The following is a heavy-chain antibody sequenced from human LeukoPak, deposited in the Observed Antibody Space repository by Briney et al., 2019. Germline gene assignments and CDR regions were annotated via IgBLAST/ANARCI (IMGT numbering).Heavy chain of an antibody. CDR2: IYPPDSDA. Sequence: GESLKISCQGSGYSFATYWIGRVRQMPGKGLEWMGIIYPPDSDAKYSPSFQGLVTISADKSINTAYLQWKSLKASDTAMYYCARLSDYGFNWFDPWGQGTLVTVSS. D-gene: IGHD3-3*01. CDR3: ARLSDYGFNWFDP. V-gene: IGHV5-51*01. CDR1: GYSFATYW. J-gene: IGHJ5*02.